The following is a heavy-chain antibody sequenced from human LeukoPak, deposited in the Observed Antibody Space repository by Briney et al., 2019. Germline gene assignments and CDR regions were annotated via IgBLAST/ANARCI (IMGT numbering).Heavy chain of an antibody. D-gene: IGHD3-22*01. CDR2: IYYSGST. J-gene: IGHJ6*03. V-gene: IGHV4-39*01. CDR3: ARHAPSSGYPRYYYYYMDV. CDR1: GGSISSYY. Sequence: SETLSLTCTVSGGSISSYYWGWIRQPPGKGLEWIGSIYYSGSTYYNPSLKSRVTISVDTSKNQFSLKLSSMTAADTAVYYCARHAPSSGYPRYYYYYMDVWGKGTTVTVSS.